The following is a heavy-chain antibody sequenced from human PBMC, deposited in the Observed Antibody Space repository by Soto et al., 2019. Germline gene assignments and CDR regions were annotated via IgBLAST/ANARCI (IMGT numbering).Heavy chain of an antibody. J-gene: IGHJ6*02. Sequence: QVQLVQSGAEVKKPGSSVKVSCKASGGTFSSYAISWVRQAPGQGLEWMGGIIPIFGTANYAQKFQGRVTITADESTSTAYMDLSSLSSEDTAVYYCAVGFIVARLGGDYYGMDVWGQGTTVTVSS. D-gene: IGHD5-12*01. CDR3: AVGFIVARLGGDYYGMDV. CDR2: IIPIFGTA. CDR1: GGTFSSYA. V-gene: IGHV1-69*12.